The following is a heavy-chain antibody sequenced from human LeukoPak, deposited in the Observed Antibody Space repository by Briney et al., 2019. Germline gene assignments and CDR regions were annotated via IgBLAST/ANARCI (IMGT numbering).Heavy chain of an antibody. CDR1: GFTFSSYG. CDR2: IRYDGSNK. CDR3: AKDDLWFGELLDGGVGY. V-gene: IGHV3-30*02. D-gene: IGHD3-10*01. Sequence: GGSLRLSCAASGFTFSSYGMHWVRQAPGKGLEWVAFIRYDGSNKYYADSVKGRFTISRDNSKNTLYPQMNSLRAEDTAAYYCAKDDLWFGELLDGGVGYWGQGTLVTVSS. J-gene: IGHJ4*02.